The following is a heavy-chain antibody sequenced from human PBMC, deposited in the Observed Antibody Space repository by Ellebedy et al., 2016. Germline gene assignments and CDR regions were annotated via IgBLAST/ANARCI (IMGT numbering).Heavy chain of an antibody. J-gene: IGHJ5*02. CDR2: INHSGST. Sequence: SETLSLTCAVYGGSFSGYYWSWIRQPPGKGLEWIGEINHSGSTNYNPSLKSRVTISVDTSKNQFSLKLSSVTAADTAAYYCARPGSVAVAGINRRFGWNWFDPWGQGTLVTVSS. V-gene: IGHV4-34*01. CDR1: GGSFSGYY. CDR3: ARPGSVAVAGINRRFGWNWFDP. D-gene: IGHD6-19*01.